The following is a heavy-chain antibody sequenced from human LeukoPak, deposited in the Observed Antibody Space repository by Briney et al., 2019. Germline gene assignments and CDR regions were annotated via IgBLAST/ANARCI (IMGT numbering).Heavy chain of an antibody. V-gene: IGHV4-59*12. J-gene: IGHJ4*02. CDR3: ARDGEYYYDSRLSYYFDY. CDR1: GGSISSYY. CDR2: IYYSGST. Sequence: PSETLSLTCTVSGGSISSYYWSWIRQPPGKGLEWIGYIYYSGSTNYNPSLKSRVTMSVDTSKNQFSLKLSSVTAADTAVYYCARDGEYYYDSRLSYYFDYWGQGTLVTVSS. D-gene: IGHD3-22*01.